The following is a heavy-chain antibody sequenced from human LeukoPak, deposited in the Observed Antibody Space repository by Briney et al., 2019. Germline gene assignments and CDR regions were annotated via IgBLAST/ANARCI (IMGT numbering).Heavy chain of an antibody. CDR3: ARERPGSRVLDY. D-gene: IGHD3-10*01. CDR2: TYSGDTT. V-gene: IGHV3-66*01. J-gene: IGHJ4*02. Sequence: GGSLRLSCAASGFIVSSNHINWVRQTPAKGLEWVSITYSGDTTYYADSVKGRFTISRDNSKNTLYLQMNSLRVEDTAVYYCARERPGSRVLDYWGQGNVVTVSS. CDR1: GFIVSSNH.